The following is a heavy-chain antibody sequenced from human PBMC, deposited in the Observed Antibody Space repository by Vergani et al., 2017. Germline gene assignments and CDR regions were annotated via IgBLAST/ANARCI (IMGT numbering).Heavy chain of an antibody. V-gene: IGHV1-69*09. CDR1: GYTFTSYY. D-gene: IGHD5-18*01. Sequence: QVQLVQSGAEVKKPGASVKVSCKASGYTFTSYYMHWVRQAPGQGLEWMGRIIPILGIANYAQKFQGRVTITADKSTSTAYMELSSLRSEDTAVYYCAREGGYSYGGVYFDYWGQGTLVTVSS. CDR3: AREGGYSYGGVYFDY. J-gene: IGHJ4*02. CDR2: IIPILGIA.